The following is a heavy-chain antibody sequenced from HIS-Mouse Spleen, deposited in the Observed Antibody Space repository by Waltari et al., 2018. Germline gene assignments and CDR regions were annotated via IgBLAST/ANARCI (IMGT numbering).Heavy chain of an antibody. CDR2: INSDGSST. V-gene: IGHV3-74*01. CDR3: ARDLELDAFDI. CDR1: GFTFSSYW. D-gene: IGHD1-1*01. Sequence: EVQLVESGGGLVQPGWSRRLSCAAAGFTFSSYWMHWVRQAPGKGLVWVSRINSDGSSTSYADSVKGRFTISRDNAKNTLYLQMNSLRAEDTAVYYCARDLELDAFDIWGQGTMVTVSS. J-gene: IGHJ3*02.